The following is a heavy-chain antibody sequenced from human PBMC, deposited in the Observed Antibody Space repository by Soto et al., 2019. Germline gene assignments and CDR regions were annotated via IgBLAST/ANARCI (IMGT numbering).Heavy chain of an antibody. Sequence: QEKLQESGPGLVKHSETLSLTCTVSGGSINNHYWSWIRQPPGKGLEWIGYIYYTGSTNYNPSLKSRVTISVVTSKNQFSLNLTSLTAADTAISYCARSNWYSEYWGQGTLVTVSS. CDR2: IYYTGST. J-gene: IGHJ4*02. CDR1: GGSINNHY. V-gene: IGHV4-59*11. D-gene: IGHD7-27*01. CDR3: ARSNWYSEY.